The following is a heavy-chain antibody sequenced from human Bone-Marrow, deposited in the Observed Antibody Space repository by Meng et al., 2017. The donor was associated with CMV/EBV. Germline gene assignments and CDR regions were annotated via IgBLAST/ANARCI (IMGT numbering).Heavy chain of an antibody. D-gene: IGHD6-19*01. CDR3: ASLGYSSGWPPGY. CDR1: GYTFTSYY. V-gene: IGHV1-2*02. CDR2: INPNSGGT. J-gene: IGHJ4*02. Sequence: ASVKVSCKASGYTFTSYYMHWVRQAPGQGLEWMGWINPNSGGTNYAQKFQGRVTMTRDTSISTAYMELSRLRSDDTAVYYCASLGYSSGWPPGYWGQGPLVTVSS.